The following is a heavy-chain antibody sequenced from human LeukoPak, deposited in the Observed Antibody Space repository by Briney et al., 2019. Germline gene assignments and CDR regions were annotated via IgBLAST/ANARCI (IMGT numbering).Heavy chain of an antibody. D-gene: IGHD3-3*01. CDR1: GFTFSSYS. Sequence: PGGSLRLSCAASGFTFSSYSMNWVRQAPGKGLEWVSSISSSSSYIYYADSVKGRFTISRDNAKNSLYLPMNSLRAEDTAVYYCAREGRPYYDFWSGYYTYYYYYMDVWAKGPRSPSP. V-gene: IGHV3-21*01. CDR2: ISSSSSYI. CDR3: AREGRPYYDFWSGYYTYYYYYMDV. J-gene: IGHJ6*03.